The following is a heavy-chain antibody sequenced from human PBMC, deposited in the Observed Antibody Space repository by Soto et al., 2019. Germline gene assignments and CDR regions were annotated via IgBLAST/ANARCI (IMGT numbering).Heavy chain of an antibody. V-gene: IGHV4-59*08. CDR3: ARGPYYDLIWNYYYMDV. CDR2: IYYSGST. Sequence: QVQLQESGPGLVKPSETLSLTCSVSGGSISGHYWSWVRQTPGKGLEWIGYIYYSGSTNYNPSLKSRVTISVETSKNQFSLRLTSVTAADTAVYYCARGPYYDLIWNYYYMDVWGKGTTVTVSS. J-gene: IGHJ6*03. CDR1: GGSISGHY. D-gene: IGHD3-16*01.